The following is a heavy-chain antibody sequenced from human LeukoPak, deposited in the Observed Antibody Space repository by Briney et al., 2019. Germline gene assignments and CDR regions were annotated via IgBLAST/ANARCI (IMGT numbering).Heavy chain of an antibody. CDR3: ARDLDYYGSGSFFNI. CDR1: GYTFTGYY. CDR2: INPNSGGT. V-gene: IGHV1-2*02. Sequence: ASVKVSCKASGYTFTGYYMHWVRQAPGQGLEWMGWINPNSGGTNYAQKLQGRDTMTRDTSISTAYMELSRLRSDDTAVYYCARDLDYYGSGSFFNIWGQGTMVTVSS. D-gene: IGHD3-10*01. J-gene: IGHJ3*02.